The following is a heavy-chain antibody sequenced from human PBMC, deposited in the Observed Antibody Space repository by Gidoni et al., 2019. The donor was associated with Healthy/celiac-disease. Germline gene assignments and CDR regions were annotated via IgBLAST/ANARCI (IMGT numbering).Heavy chain of an antibody. V-gene: IGHV3-30-3*01. Sequence: QVQLVESGGGVVQPGRSLRLSCAASGFTFSSYAMHWVRQAPGKGLEWVAVRSYDGSNKYYADSVKGRFTISRDNSKNTLYLQMNSLRAEDTAVYYCAREPGGDFWSGFFDYWGQGTLVTVSS. CDR2: RSYDGSNK. D-gene: IGHD3-3*01. CDR3: AREPGGDFWSGFFDY. CDR1: GFTFSSYA. J-gene: IGHJ4*02.